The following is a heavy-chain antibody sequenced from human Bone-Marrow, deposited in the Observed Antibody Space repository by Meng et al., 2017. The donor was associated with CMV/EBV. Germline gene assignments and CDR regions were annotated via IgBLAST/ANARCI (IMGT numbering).Heavy chain of an antibody. D-gene: IGHD1-20*01. J-gene: IGHJ3*02. V-gene: IGHV1-18*01. CDR1: GYTFTSYG. CDR2: ISAYNGNT. Sequence: ASVKVSCKASGYTFTSYGISWVRQAPGQGLEWMGWISAYNGNTNYAQKLQGRVTMTTDTSTSTAYMELRSLRSDDTAVYYCAREVGHKSNWRRLGDAFDICGQRTMVTVS. CDR3: AREVGHKSNWRRLGDAFDI.